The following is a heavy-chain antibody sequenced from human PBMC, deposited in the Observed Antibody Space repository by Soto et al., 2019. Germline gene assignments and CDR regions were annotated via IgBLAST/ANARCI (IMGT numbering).Heavy chain of an antibody. Sequence: PGGSLRLSCAASGFTFSSYAMSWVRQAPGKGLEWVSAISGSGGSTYYADSVKGRFTISRDNSKNTLYLQMNSLRAEDTAVYYCARPRATDYYYFGMDVWGQGTMVTVSS. V-gene: IGHV3-23*01. CDR1: GFTFSSYA. CDR2: ISGSGGST. J-gene: IGHJ6*02. CDR3: ARPRATDYYYFGMDV.